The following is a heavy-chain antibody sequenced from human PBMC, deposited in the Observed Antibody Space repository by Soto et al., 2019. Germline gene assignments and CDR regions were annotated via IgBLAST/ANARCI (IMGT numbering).Heavy chain of an antibody. Sequence: QPLPWTVSGGSISSLCWSWISHTQRKGLEWIGHIYYSGSTNYNPSLKSRVTISVDTSKNQFYLTLSSVTAADTHVYYCQRDHYAPKAIPYYDLWSGYSSGFDSWGQGTLVTV. V-gene: IGHV4-59*11. J-gene: IGHJ5*01. CDR3: QRDHYAPKAIPYYDLWSGYSSGFDS. D-gene: IGHD3-3*01. CDR1: GGSISSLC. CDR2: IYYSGST.